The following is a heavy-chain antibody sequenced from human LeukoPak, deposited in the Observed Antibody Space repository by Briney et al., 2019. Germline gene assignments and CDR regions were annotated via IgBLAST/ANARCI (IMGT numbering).Heavy chain of an antibody. J-gene: IGHJ6*03. V-gene: IGHV4-61*02. CDR2: IYTSGST. D-gene: IGHD3-10*01. CDR1: GGSISSGSYY. Sequence: SETLSLTCTVSGGSISSGSYYWSWIRQPAGKGLEWIGRIYTSGSTNYNPSLKSRVTISVDTSKNQFSLKLSSVTAADTAVYYCARDYAIWFGETGYMDVWGKGTTVTVSS. CDR3: ARDYAIWFGETGYMDV.